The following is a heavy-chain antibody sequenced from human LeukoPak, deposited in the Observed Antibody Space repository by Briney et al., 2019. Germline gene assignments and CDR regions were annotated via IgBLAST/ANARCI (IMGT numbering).Heavy chain of an antibody. Sequence: SETLSLTCTVSGGSIRDFYWTWIRQPPGQGLEWIGYIYYSGTTKYSPSLRGRVSMSVDTSRSQFSLNLTSVTPADTAVYYCARLGDEIAVSGLKYYHYSHTDVWGSGTTVAVSS. V-gene: IGHV4-59*01. CDR1: GGSIRDFY. CDR3: ARLGDEIAVSGLKYYHYSHTDV. CDR2: IYYSGTT. J-gene: IGHJ6*03. D-gene: IGHD6-19*01.